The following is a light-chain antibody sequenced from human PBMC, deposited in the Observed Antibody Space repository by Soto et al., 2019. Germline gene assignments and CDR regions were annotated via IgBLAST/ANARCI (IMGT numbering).Light chain of an antibody. J-gene: IGKJ2*01. CDR3: QQSSGIPYT. CDR1: QNIRTY. Sequence: DIQMTQSPASLSASVGDRVTVTCRASQNIRTYLNWYQQQPGKGPKLLIYAASTLQSGVPSRFSGSGSGTDFTLTISSLQTEDFANYYCQQSSGIPYTFGQGTKAEIK. V-gene: IGKV1-39*01. CDR2: AAS.